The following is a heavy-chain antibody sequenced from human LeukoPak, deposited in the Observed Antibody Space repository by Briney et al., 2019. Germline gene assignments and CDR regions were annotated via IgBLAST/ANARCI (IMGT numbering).Heavy chain of an antibody. Sequence: GGSLRLFCAASGFTFSDYYMTWIRQAPRRGLEWVSYIGGSGSAIYYADSVKGRFTISRDNSKNTLYLQMNSMRAEDTAVYYCAKSPRYSSSSGFDYWGQGTLVTVSS. V-gene: IGHV3-11*01. CDR3: AKSPRYSSSSGFDY. CDR2: IGGSGSAI. CDR1: GFTFSDYY. J-gene: IGHJ4*02. D-gene: IGHD6-6*01.